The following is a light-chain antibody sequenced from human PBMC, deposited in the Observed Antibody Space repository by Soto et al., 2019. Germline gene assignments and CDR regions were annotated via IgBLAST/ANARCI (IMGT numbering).Light chain of an antibody. CDR3: QQYDSFSVT. J-gene: IGKJ1*01. V-gene: IGKV1-5*03. Sequence: DIQMTQSPSTLSSSVGDRVTITCRASQNVNGWLAWYQQKPGKAPKLLINKASTLESGVPSRFSGRGFGTDFTLTISSLQPDDFATYYCQQYDSFSVTFGQGTKVDI. CDR2: KAS. CDR1: QNVNGW.